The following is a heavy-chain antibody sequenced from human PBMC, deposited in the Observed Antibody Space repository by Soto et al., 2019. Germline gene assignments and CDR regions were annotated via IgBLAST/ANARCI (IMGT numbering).Heavy chain of an antibody. CDR3: ARGFSAGKGSPPDY. CDR2: MNGAGTST. D-gene: IGHD3-10*01. Sequence: GGSLRLSCAASGFTLTTYAMTGVRQPPGKGLEWVSSMNGAGTSTSYADSVKGRFTTSRDNSKNTLYLQMNSLRDGDTAIYYCARGFSAGKGSPPDYWGQGTLVTVSS. CDR1: GFTLTTYA. J-gene: IGHJ4*02. V-gene: IGHV3-23*01.